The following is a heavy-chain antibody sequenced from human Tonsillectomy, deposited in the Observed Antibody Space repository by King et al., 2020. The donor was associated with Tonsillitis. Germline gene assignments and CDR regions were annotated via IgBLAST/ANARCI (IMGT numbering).Heavy chain of an antibody. CDR1: GFTFSSYA. V-gene: IGHV3-23*04. Sequence: VQLVESGGGLVQPGGSLRLSCAASGFTFSSYAMSWVRQAPGKGLEWVSAISGSGGSTYYADSVKGRFTISRDNSKNTLYLQMNSLRAEDTAVYYCAKGARSARVGSYYYYMDVWGKGTTVTVSS. D-gene: IGHD6-25*01. CDR2: ISGSGGST. CDR3: AKGARSARVGSYYYYMDV. J-gene: IGHJ6*03.